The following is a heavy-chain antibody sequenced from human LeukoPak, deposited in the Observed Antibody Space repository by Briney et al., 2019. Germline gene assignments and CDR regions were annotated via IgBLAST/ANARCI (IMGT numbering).Heavy chain of an antibody. V-gene: IGHV4-59*08. Sequence: PSETLSLTCTVSGGSINNYWWGWVRQPPGKRLEWIGRVFHTGKTTYNASLQSRLIISVDTSKNQFSLNLFSVTAADTALYYCARYTYYGGDSYYLEYWGQGTLVTVSS. CDR3: ARYTYYGGDSYYLEY. D-gene: IGHD2-21*01. CDR2: VFHTGKT. J-gene: IGHJ4*02. CDR1: GGSINNYW.